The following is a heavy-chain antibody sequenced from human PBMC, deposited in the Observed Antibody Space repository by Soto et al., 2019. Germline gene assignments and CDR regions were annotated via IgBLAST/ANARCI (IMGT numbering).Heavy chain of an antibody. D-gene: IGHD2-21*02. CDR3: ARAYCGGDCYSLYYYYGMDV. CDR1: GGTFSSYA. CDR2: IIPIFGTA. J-gene: IGHJ6*02. Sequence: QVQLVQSGAEVKKPGSSVKVSCKASGGTFSSYAISWVRQAPGQGLEWMGEIIPIFGTANYAQKFQGRVTITADESTSTAYMELSSLRSEDTAVYYCARAYCGGDCYSLYYYYGMDVWGQGTTVTVSS. V-gene: IGHV1-69*01.